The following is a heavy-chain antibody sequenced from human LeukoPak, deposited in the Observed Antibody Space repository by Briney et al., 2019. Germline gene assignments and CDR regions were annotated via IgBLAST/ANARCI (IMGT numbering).Heavy chain of an antibody. CDR1: GGPISSYY. CDR2: IYYTGST. J-gene: IGHJ4*02. V-gene: IGHV4-59*01. Sequence: SETLSLPCTVSGGPISSYYWSWIRQPPGKGLEWIGYIYYTGSTNYNPSLKSRVTVSVDTSKKQFSVKLSQATAPDTAGYLRARVPDVYGDYVEYWGEGTLGSVSS. CDR3: ARVPDVYGDYVEY. D-gene: IGHD4-17*01.